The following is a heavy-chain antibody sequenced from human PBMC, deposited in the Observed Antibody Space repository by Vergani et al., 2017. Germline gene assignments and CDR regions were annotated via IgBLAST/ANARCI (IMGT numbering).Heavy chain of an antibody. Sequence: QVQLVQSGAEVKKPGSSVKVSCMASGGTSSSYAISWVRQAPGQGREWMGGIIPIFGTANYAQKLQGRVTITADESTSTAYMELSSLRSEDTAVYYCARAVVVLPAAIRYYYYYMDVWGKGTTVTVSS. CDR1: GGTSSSYA. D-gene: IGHD2-2*01. CDR3: ARAVVVLPAAIRYYYYYMDV. V-gene: IGHV1-69*01. J-gene: IGHJ6*03. CDR2: IIPIFGTA.